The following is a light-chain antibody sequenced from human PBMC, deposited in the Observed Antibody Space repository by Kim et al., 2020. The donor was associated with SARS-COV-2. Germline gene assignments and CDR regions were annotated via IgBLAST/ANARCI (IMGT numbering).Light chain of an antibody. CDR3: QQYASYGT. CDR2: RAS. V-gene: IGKV1-5*03. J-gene: IGKJ1*01. CDR1: QSISNW. Sequence: SASVGDRVTITCRASQSISNWLAWYQQKPGKAPNLLIYRASLLESGVPSRFSGRGSGTEFTLTISSLQPDDFATYYCQQYASYGTFAQGTKVDIK.